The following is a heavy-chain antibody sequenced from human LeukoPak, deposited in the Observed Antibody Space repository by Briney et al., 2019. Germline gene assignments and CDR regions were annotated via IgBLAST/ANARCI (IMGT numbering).Heavy chain of an antibody. CDR3: ARGPLDSGYTYFDY. CDR2: FSYSGST. D-gene: IGHD5-12*01. Sequence: SETLSLTCTVSGGSISSYYWSWIRQPPGKGPEWIGYFSYSGSTNYNPSLKSRVTISVDTSKNQFSLSLSSVTAADTAVYYCARGPLDSGYTYFDYWGQGTLVSVAS. V-gene: IGHV4-59*12. CDR1: GGSISSYY. J-gene: IGHJ4*02.